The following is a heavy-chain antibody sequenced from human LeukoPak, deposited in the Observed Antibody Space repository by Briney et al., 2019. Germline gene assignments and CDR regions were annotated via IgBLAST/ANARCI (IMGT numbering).Heavy chain of an antibody. CDR1: GGSISSYY. CDR3: ARGVGYCSSTSCYTPYYYYMDV. Sequence: SETLSLTCTVSGGSISSYYWSWIRQPPGKGLEWIGYINYSGSTNYNPSLKSRVNISVDTSKNQFSLKLSSVTAADTAVYYCARGVGYCSSTSCYTPYYYYMDVWGKGTTVTVSS. V-gene: IGHV4-59*01. J-gene: IGHJ6*03. CDR2: INYSGST. D-gene: IGHD2-2*02.